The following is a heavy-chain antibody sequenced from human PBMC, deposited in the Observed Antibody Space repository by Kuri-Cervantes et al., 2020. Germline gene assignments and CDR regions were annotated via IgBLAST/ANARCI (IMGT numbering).Heavy chain of an antibody. J-gene: IGHJ6*02. D-gene: IGHD3-10*01. CDR2: IWYDGSNK. Sequence: GESLKISCAASGFAFNNFGMHWVRQAPGKGLEWVAVIWYDGSNKYYADSVKGRFTISRDNSKNTLYLQMNSLRAEDTAVYYCARDPSSYYGSGSYFGRRQGLHYSYYGMDVWGQGTTVTVSS. V-gene: IGHV3-33*01. CDR1: GFAFNNFG. CDR3: ARDPSSYYGSGSYFGRRQGLHYSYYGMDV.